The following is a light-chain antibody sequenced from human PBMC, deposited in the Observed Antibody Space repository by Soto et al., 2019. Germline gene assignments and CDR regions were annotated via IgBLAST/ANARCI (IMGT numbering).Light chain of an antibody. Sequence: EIVLTQSPGTLSLSPGERATLSCRASQSVSSSYFAWYQQKPGQAPRLLIYGASSRATGIPDRFSGSGSGTDFTLTVSTLEPEDFAVYYCQQRSAWPLTFGQGTRLEIK. CDR3: QQRSAWPLT. J-gene: IGKJ5*01. CDR2: GAS. V-gene: IGKV3D-20*02. CDR1: QSVSSSY.